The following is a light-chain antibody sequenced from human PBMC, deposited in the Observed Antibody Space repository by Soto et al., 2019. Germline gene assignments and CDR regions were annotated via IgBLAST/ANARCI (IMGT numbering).Light chain of an antibody. Sequence: EIVMTQSPATLSVSQGERATLSCRASQSVSSNLAWYQQKPGQAPRLLIYGASTRATGIPARFSGSGSGTDFTLTISRLEPEDFAVYYCQQYGSSPMTFGQGTRLEIK. CDR3: QQYGSSPMT. CDR1: QSVSSN. CDR2: GAS. V-gene: IGKV3-15*01. J-gene: IGKJ5*01.